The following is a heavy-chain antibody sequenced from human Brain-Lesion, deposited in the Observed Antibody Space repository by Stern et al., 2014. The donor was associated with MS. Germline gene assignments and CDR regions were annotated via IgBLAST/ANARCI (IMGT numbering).Heavy chain of an antibody. D-gene: IGHD3-3*01. V-gene: IGHV1-2*02. CDR2: INPNTGGT. CDR3: ARDQRGITIFGVVTDYYYLGMDV. Sequence: VQLVESGAEVKKPGASVKVSCKTSGYIFTGYYIHWVRQAPGQGLEWMAWINPNTGGTKYAQKFQGGVTMSRDTSISTAYVELSSLTSDDTAVYYCARDQRGITIFGVVTDYYYLGMDVWGQGTTVTVSS. CDR1: GYIFTGYY. J-gene: IGHJ6*02.